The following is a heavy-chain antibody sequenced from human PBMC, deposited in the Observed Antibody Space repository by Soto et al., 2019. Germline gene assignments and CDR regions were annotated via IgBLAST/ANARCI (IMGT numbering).Heavy chain of an antibody. J-gene: IGHJ4*02. CDR3: ARDISGNYSVDY. CDR1: GFTFSSHV. V-gene: IGHV3-30-3*01. CDR2: TSYDGGSK. Sequence: QVQLVESGGGVVQPGRSLRLSCAASGFTFSSHVMHWVRQAPGKGLEWVAVTSYDGGSKYYADSVKGRFTISRDNPKNTPYLQMDSLRGEDTAVYYCARDISGNYSVDYWGQGTLVTVSS. D-gene: IGHD1-26*01.